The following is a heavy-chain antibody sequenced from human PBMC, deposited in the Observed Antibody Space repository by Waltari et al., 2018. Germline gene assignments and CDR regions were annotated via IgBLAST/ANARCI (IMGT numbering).Heavy chain of an antibody. CDR3: ARAIGFWSGFPNYYYCYYMDV. V-gene: IGHV4-34*01. J-gene: IGHJ6*03. CDR2: IKHSGS. D-gene: IGHD3-3*01. CDR1: GGSLSGYS. Sequence: QVQLQQRGSGLLKPSETLSLNCAGYGGSLSGYSWSWNRQPPGKGLAWIGEIKHSGSTISVDTSKNQFSLKLSSVTAADTAVYYCARAIGFWSGFPNYYYCYYMDVWDKGTTVTVSS.